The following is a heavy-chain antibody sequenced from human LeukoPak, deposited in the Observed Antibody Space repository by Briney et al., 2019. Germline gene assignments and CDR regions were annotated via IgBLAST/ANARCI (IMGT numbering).Heavy chain of an antibody. CDR2: INPNSGAT. J-gene: IGHJ4*02. Sequence: ASVKVSCKASGYILSGYYMHWVRQAPGQGLEWMGWINPNSGATNYAQKFQGRVTVTRDRTISTVYMELSSLGSDDTAVYYRARGIYSYSTPFDYWGQGTLVTVSS. CDR1: GYILSGYY. CDR3: ARGIYSYSTPFDY. D-gene: IGHD2/OR15-2a*01. V-gene: IGHV1-2*02.